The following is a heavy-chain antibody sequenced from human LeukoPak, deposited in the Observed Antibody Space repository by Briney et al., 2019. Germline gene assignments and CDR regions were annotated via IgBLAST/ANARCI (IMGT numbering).Heavy chain of an antibody. Sequence: GGSLRLSCAASGFTFSSYSMNWVRQAPGKGLEWVSSISSSSSYIYYADSVKGRFTISRDNAKNSLYLQMNSLRAEDTAVYCCARAGIAVAGTHSDYWGQGTLVTVSS. CDR1: GFTFSSYS. V-gene: IGHV3-21*01. CDR3: ARAGIAVAGTHSDY. J-gene: IGHJ4*02. CDR2: ISSSSSYI. D-gene: IGHD6-19*01.